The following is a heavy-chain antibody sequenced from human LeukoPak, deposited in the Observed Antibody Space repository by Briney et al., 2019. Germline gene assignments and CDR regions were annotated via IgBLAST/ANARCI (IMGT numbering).Heavy chain of an antibody. CDR1: GLTFSSYW. J-gene: IGHJ4*02. CDR3: ARAYSSSSGRGFDS. D-gene: IGHD6-6*01. CDR2: INTDGSGT. Sequence: EGSLRLYCAASGLTFSSYWMHWVRQAPGKGLVWVSRINTDGSGTTYADSVKGRFTISRDNAKNTLHLQMTSLRAEDTAVYYCARAYSSSSGRGFDSWGQGTLVTVSS. V-gene: IGHV3-74*01.